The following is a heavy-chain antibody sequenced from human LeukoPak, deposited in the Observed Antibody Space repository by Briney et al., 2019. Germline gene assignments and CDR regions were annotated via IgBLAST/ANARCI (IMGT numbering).Heavy chain of an antibody. CDR1: RFIFSRYD. CDR2: ISYDGSKK. Sequence: GGSERLSCAASRFIFSRYDIQWARRARGGGGEGVANISYDGSKKHYIRSVKGRFTISRDNSKNTLYLQMNSLRAEETAVYYCAKDGLFDGTGYYYDDWGQGTLVTVSS. D-gene: IGHD3-9*01. V-gene: IGHV3-30*14. CDR3: AKDGLFDGTGYYYDD. J-gene: IGHJ4*02.